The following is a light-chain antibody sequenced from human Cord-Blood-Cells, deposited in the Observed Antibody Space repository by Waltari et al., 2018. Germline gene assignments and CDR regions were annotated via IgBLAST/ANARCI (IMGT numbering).Light chain of an antibody. CDR2: EVS. J-gene: IGLJ2*01. Sequence: QSALTPPASVSGSPGQSTTISCTRTSSDVGGSISVSWYPQHPGKAPKLMIYEVSNRPSGVSNRFSGSKSGNTASLTISGLQAEDEADYYCSSYTSSSTVVFGGGTKLTVL. CDR3: SSYTSSSTVV. V-gene: IGLV2-14*01. CDR1: SSDVGGSIS.